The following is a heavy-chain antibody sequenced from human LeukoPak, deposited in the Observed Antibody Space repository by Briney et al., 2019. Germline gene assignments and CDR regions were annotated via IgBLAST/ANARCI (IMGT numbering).Heavy chain of an antibody. J-gene: IGHJ4*02. D-gene: IGHD4-17*01. V-gene: IGHV3-23*01. Sequence: GGSLRLSCAASGFTFSSYAMSWVRQAPGKGLEWVSAISGSGGSTYYADSVKGRFTISRDNSKNTLYLQMNSLRAEDTAVYYCAKDRTALDYGDSYYFDYWGQGTLVTVSS. CDR1: GFTFSSYA. CDR3: AKDRTALDYGDSYYFDY. CDR2: ISGSGGST.